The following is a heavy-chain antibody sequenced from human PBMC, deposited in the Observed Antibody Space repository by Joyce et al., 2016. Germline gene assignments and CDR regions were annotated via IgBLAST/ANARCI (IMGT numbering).Heavy chain of an antibody. CDR2: INTHTVDP. Sequence: QVQLVQSGSELKKPGASVKVSCKASGYTFIGYAMNWVRQAPGQGLEWMGWINTHTVDPTYAQGFTGRFVLFLDTSVSTAYLQISSLKAEDTAVYYCARGTSGEGFDFWGQGTLVTVSS. D-gene: IGHD5-12*01. CDR3: ARGTSGEGFDF. CDR1: GYTFIGYA. V-gene: IGHV7-4-1*02. J-gene: IGHJ4*02.